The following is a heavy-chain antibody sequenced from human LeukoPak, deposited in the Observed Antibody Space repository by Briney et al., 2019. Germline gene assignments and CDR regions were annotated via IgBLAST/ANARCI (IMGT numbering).Heavy chain of an antibody. J-gene: IGHJ5*02. CDR3: ARCMVLSQGWCNWFDP. V-gene: IGHV3-23*01. CDR1: GFDLTTYA. CDR2: IRIGGGGT. D-gene: IGHD6-13*01. Sequence: GGSLRLSCAASGFDLTTYAMTWVRQAPAKVLEWVSSIRIGGGGTYYADSVKGRFTISRDNSENTLHLQMNNLRVEDTARYFCARCMVLSQGWCNWFDPWGQGTLVTVSS.